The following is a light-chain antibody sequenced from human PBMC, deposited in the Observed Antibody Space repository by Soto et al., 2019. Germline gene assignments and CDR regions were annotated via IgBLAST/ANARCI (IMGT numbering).Light chain of an antibody. Sequence: EVVWTQSPGTLSLSPGERATLSCRASQSVSSSYLAWYQQKPGQAPRLLIYGASSRATGIPDRFSGSGSGTDFTLTISRLEPEDFAVYYCQQYGSSLGVTFGGGTKVDNK. V-gene: IGKV3-20*01. J-gene: IGKJ4*01. CDR2: GAS. CDR1: QSVSSSY. CDR3: QQYGSSLGVT.